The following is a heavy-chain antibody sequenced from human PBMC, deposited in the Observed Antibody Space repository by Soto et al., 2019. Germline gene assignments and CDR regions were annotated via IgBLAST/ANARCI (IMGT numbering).Heavy chain of an antibody. D-gene: IGHD6-6*01. CDR1: GFSLSTSGMC. Sequence: SGPTLVNPTQTLTLTCTFSGFSLSTSGMCVSWIRQPPGKALEWLALIDWDDDKYYSTSLKTRLTISKDTSKNQVVLTMTNMDPVDTATYYCARIPNRYSSSSVGGGMDVWGQGTKVTVSS. CDR2: IDWDDDK. J-gene: IGHJ6*02. CDR3: ARIPNRYSSSSVGGGMDV. V-gene: IGHV2-70*01.